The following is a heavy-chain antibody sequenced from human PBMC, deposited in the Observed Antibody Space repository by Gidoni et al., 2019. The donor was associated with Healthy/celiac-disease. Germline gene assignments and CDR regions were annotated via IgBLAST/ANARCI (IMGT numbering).Heavy chain of an antibody. V-gene: IGHV3-9*01. J-gene: IGHJ4*02. D-gene: IGHD5-18*01. CDR1: GFPVADYA. CDR3: AKDMVGYGYAHGFGY. Sequence: EVPLVEPGGGLVHPGWSLRLPCAAPGFPVADYAMDWLRQAPGKGLELVSGISWNNGSIGYAASVKGRFTISRDNAKNSLYLQMNRLRAEDAALYYCAKDMVGYGYAHGFGYWGQGTLVTVSS. CDR2: ISWNNGSI.